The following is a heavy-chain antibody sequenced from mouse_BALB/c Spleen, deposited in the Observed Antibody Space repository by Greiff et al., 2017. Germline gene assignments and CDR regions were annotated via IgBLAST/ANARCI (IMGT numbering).Heavy chain of an antibody. CDR2: ISSGGGST. D-gene: IGHD1-1*02. CDR1: GFAFSSYD. Sequence: EVQLVESGGGLVKPGGSLKLSCAASGFAFSSYDMSWVRQTPEKRLEWVAYISSGGGSTYYPDTVKGRFTISRDNAKNTLYLQMSSLKSEDTAMYYCARQSYYDFDYWGQGTTLTVSS. V-gene: IGHV5-12-1*01. J-gene: IGHJ2*01. CDR3: ARQSYYDFDY.